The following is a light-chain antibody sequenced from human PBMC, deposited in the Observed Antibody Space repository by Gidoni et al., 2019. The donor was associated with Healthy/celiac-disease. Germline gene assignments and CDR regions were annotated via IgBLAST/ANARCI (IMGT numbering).Light chain of an antibody. CDR3: SSYTSNSTYV. V-gene: IGLV2-14*01. Sequence: QSALTQPASVSGSPGQSITISCTGTSSDVGGYNYVSWYQQHPGKAPKLMIYDVNNRPSGVSNRFSGSKSGNTASLTISGLQAEDEADYYCSSYTSNSTYVFGTGTKGTVL. CDR2: DVN. J-gene: IGLJ1*01. CDR1: SSDVGGYNY.